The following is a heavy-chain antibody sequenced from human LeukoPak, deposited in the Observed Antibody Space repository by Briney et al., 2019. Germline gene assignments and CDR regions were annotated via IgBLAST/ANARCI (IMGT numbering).Heavy chain of an antibody. D-gene: IGHD3-10*01. CDR1: GFTFSSSA. J-gene: IGHJ4*02. Sequence: PGGSLRLSCAASGFTFSSSAMRWVRQAPDKGLQWVAVISSDGYRTDYPDSVRGRFTISRDNFKNTVDLQMISVTAEDTAMYFCAKGLGTGSVLARPLHYWGQGTLVTVSS. CDR2: ISSDGYRT. CDR3: AKGLGTGSVLARPLHY. V-gene: IGHV3-30*18.